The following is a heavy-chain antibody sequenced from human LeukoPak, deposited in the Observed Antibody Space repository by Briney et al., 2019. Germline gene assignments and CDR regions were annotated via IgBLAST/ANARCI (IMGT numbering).Heavy chain of an antibody. CDR1: GGSFSGYY. Sequence: SETLSLTCAVYGGSFSGYYWSWIRQPPGKGLEWIWEINHSGSTNYNPSLKSRVTISVDTSKNQFSLKLSSVTAADTAVYYCARGLWFGELLSGYYFDYWGQGTLVTVSS. CDR3: ARGLWFGELLSGYYFDY. CDR2: INHSGST. J-gene: IGHJ4*02. D-gene: IGHD3-10*01. V-gene: IGHV4-34*01.